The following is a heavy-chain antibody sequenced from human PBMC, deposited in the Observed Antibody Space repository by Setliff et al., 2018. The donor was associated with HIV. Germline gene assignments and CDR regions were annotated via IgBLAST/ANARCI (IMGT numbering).Heavy chain of an antibody. CDR2: IYHGGGT. Sequence: SETLSLTCTVSGGSISNSLWWSWVRQPPGKGLEWIGEIYHGGGTNYNPSLKSRVTISADTSKNQFSLKLTSVTAADTAVYYCARGQLDLRAPMFYYMDVWGKGTSVTVSS. J-gene: IGHJ6*03. D-gene: IGHD3-10*02. CDR1: GGSISNSLW. V-gene: IGHV4-4*02. CDR3: ARGQLDLRAPMFYYMDV.